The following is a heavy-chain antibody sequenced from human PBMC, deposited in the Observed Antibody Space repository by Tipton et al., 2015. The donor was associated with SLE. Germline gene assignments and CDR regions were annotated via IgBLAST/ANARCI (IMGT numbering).Heavy chain of an antibody. Sequence: TLSLTCAVSGYSISIGYYWGWIRQPPGKGLEWIGSIYHSGSTYYNPSLKSRVTISVDTSKNQFSLKLNSVTAADTAVFYCARVSGPRGSFDYWGQGKLVTVSS. J-gene: IGHJ4*02. D-gene: IGHD3-10*01. CDR2: IYHSGST. CDR3: ARVSGPRGSFDY. V-gene: IGHV4-38-2*01. CDR1: GYSISIGYY.